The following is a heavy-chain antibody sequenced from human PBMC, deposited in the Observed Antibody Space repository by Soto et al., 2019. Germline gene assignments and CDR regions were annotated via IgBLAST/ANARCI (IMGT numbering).Heavy chain of an antibody. CDR2: ISTNGGST. CDR3: LKGEDYYESSGYYPFDY. Sequence: PGGSLRLSCSASGFTFSSYAMHWVRQAPGKGLEYVSSISTNGGSTHYADSVKGRFTISRDNSKNTQYLQMSSLIADDTAVYFCLKGEDYYESSGYYPFDYWGQGTLVTVSS. CDR1: GFTFSSYA. V-gene: IGHV3-64D*06. J-gene: IGHJ4*02. D-gene: IGHD3-22*01.